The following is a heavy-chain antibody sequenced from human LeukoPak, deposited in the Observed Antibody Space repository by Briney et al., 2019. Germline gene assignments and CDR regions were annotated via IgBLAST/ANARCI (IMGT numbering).Heavy chain of an antibody. J-gene: IGHJ5*02. CDR1: GGSISSSSYY. CDR2: IYYSGST. V-gene: IGHV4-39*01. Sequence: SETLSLTCTVSGGSISSSSYYWGWIRQPPGKGLEWIGSIYYSGSTYYNPSLKSRVTISVDTSKNQFSLKLSSVTAADTAVYYCARQYTVTKIRISWFDPWGQGTLVTVSS. CDR3: ARQYTVTKIRISWFDP. D-gene: IGHD4-17*01.